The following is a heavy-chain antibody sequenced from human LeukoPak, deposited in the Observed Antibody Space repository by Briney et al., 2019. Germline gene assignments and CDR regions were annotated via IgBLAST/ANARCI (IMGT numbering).Heavy chain of an antibody. CDR3: ARASESGSYHAPFDY. D-gene: IGHD3-10*01. V-gene: IGHV1-69*01. Sequence: SVKVSRKASGGTFSSYAISWVRQAPGQGLEWMGGIIPIFGTANYAQKFQGRVTITADESTSTAYMELSSLRSEDTAVYYCARASESGSYHAPFDYWGQGTLVTVSS. J-gene: IGHJ4*02. CDR2: IIPIFGTA. CDR1: GGTFSSYA.